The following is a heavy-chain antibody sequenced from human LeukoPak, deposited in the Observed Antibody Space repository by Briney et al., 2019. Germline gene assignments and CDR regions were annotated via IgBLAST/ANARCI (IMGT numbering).Heavy chain of an antibody. Sequence: PSETLSLTCAVYGGSFSGYYWSWIRQPPGKGLEWIGEINHSGSTNYNPSLKSRVTISVDTSKNQFSLKLSSVTAADTAVYYCARDEDGYNSLEYWGQGTLVTVSS. V-gene: IGHV4-34*01. CDR2: INHSGST. CDR1: GGSFSGYY. J-gene: IGHJ4*02. CDR3: ARDEDGYNSLEY. D-gene: IGHD5-24*01.